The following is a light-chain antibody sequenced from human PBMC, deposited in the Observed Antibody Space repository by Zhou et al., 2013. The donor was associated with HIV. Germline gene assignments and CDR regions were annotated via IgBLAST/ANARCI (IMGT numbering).Light chain of an antibody. V-gene: IGKV1-33*01. CDR1: HDISYF. Sequence: DIQMTQSPASLSASLGDRVTITCRASHDISYFLNWYQQKPGKGPKLLIYDISNLETGVPSRFSGSGSGTDFTLTISSLQVEDVATYFCQQYDRLPLTFGPGTKVDIK. J-gene: IGKJ3*01. CDR3: QQYDRLPLT. CDR2: DIS.